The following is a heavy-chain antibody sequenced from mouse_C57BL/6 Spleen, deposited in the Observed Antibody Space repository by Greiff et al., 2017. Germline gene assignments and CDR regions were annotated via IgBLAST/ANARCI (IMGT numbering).Heavy chain of an antibody. V-gene: IGHV1-64*01. CDR1: GYTFTSYW. J-gene: IGHJ3*01. Sequence: QVQLKQPGAELVKPGASVKLSCKASGYTFTSYWMHWVKQRPGQGLEWIGMINPNSGSTNYNEKFKSKATLTVDKSSSTAYMQLSSLTSKATAVYYCARGAILLLLPGTWFAYWGQGTLVTVSA. CDR2: INPNSGST. CDR3: ARGAILLLLPGTWFAY. D-gene: IGHD1-1*01.